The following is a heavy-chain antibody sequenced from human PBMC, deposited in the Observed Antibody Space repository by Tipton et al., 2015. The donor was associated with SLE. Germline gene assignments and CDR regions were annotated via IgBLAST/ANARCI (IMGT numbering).Heavy chain of an antibody. J-gene: IGHJ3*01. Sequence: TLSLTCTVSGGSISSSPYYWAWIRQPPGKGLEWIGNVYSGGNTYHIPSHKTLVTISVDTSRIQYSLRLSPVTAADTAVYYCARHLGVIVAFGVWGQGTVLTVSS. CDR1: GGSISSSPYY. D-gene: IGHD3-10*01. CDR2: VYSGGNT. CDR3: ARHLGVIVAFGV. V-gene: IGHV4-39*01.